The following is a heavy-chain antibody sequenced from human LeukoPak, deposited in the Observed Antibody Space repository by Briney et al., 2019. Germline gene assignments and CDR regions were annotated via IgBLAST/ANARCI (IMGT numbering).Heavy chain of an antibody. CDR3: ARGNPYDYDFDY. CDR2: IKQDGSDK. CDR1: GFTFSNYL. J-gene: IGHJ4*02. D-gene: IGHD4-17*01. V-gene: IGHV3-7*05. Sequence: GGSLRLSCAASGFTFSNYLMSWVRQAPGKGLVWVAIIKQDGSDKSYVDSVRGRFAISRDNAKSALFLQMNSLRADDTAVYYCARGNPYDYDFDYWGQGTLVTVSS.